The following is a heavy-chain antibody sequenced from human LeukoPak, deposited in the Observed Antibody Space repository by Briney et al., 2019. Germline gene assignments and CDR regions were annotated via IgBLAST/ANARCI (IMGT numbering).Heavy chain of an antibody. CDR2: ISAYNGNT. J-gene: IGHJ4*02. V-gene: IGHV1-18*01. D-gene: IGHD3-10*01. CDR3: ARGVREYYGSGSYFY. Sequence: GASVKVSCKASGYTFTSYGISWVRQAPGQGLEWMGWISAYNGNTNYAQKLQGRVTMTTDTSTSTAYMELRSLRSDDTAVCYCARGVREYYGSGSYFYWGQGTLVTVSS. CDR1: GYTFTSYG.